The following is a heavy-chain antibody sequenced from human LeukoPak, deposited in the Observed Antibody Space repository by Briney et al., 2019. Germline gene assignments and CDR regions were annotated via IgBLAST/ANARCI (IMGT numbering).Heavy chain of an antibody. V-gene: IGHV4-31*03. CDR1: GGSISSGGYY. Sequence: SETLSLTCTVSGGSISSGGYYWSWIRQHPGKGLEWIGYIYYSGSTYYNPSLKSRVTISVDTSKNQFSLKLSSVTAADTAVYYCARGLSPFTIVRGVPFDYWGQGTLVTVSS. CDR2: IYYSGST. D-gene: IGHD3-10*01. J-gene: IGHJ4*02. CDR3: ARGLSPFTIVRGVPFDY.